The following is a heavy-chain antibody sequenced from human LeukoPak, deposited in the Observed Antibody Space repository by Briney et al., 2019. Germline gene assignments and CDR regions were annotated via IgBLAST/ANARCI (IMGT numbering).Heavy chain of an antibody. CDR3: ARPMPGAFDI. CDR2: ISSSSSYI. J-gene: IGHJ3*02. D-gene: IGHD2-2*01. Sequence: PRGSLRLSCAASGFTFSSYSMNWVRQAPGKGLEWVSSISSSSSYIYYADSVKGRFTISRDNAKNPLYLQMNSLRAEDTAVYYCARPMPGAFDIWGQGTMVTVSS. V-gene: IGHV3-21*01. CDR1: GFTFSSYS.